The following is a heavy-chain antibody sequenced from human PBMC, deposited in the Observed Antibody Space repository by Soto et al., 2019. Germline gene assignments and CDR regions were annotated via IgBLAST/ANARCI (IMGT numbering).Heavy chain of an antibody. D-gene: IGHD3-22*01. CDR1: GGTFDNYA. Sequence: GASVKVSCKASGGTFDNYAITWVRQAPGQRLEWMGWINAGNGNTKYSQKFQGRVTITRDTSASTAYMGLSSLRSEDTAVYYCARGGNYYDSSGYHPPHDYWGQGTLVTVSS. CDR3: ARGGNYYDSSGYHPPHDY. CDR2: INAGNGNT. V-gene: IGHV1-3*01. J-gene: IGHJ4*02.